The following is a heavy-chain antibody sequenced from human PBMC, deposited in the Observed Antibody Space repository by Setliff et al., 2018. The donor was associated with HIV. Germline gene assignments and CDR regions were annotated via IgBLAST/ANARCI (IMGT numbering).Heavy chain of an antibody. V-gene: IGHV4-39*07. J-gene: IGHJ5*02. CDR3: TADRASVWYGH. CDR1: GGSISSNTYY. D-gene: IGHD6-19*01. Sequence: SETLSLTCSVSGGSISSNTYYWGWIRQPPGKGLEWIGTIYYSGSTYYNPSLKSRVTMSVDTSKNQFSLRLRSMAAADAATYYCTADRASVWYGHWGQGTLVTVS. CDR2: IYYSGST.